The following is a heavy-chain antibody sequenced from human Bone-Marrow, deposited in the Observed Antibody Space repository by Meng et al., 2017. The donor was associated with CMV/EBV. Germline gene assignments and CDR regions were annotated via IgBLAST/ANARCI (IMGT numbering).Heavy chain of an antibody. V-gene: IGHV1-2*02. Sequence: ASVKVSCKASGYTFTGYYIHWVRQAPGQGLEWMGWINPNSGGTNYAQKFQGRVTMTRDTSISTAYMELSRLRSDDTAVYYCARVWGFWSGYYRPAVYFDDWGQGTLVTVSS. CDR1: GYTFTGYY. CDR2: INPNSGGT. CDR3: ARVWGFWSGYYRPAVYFDD. D-gene: IGHD3-3*01. J-gene: IGHJ4*02.